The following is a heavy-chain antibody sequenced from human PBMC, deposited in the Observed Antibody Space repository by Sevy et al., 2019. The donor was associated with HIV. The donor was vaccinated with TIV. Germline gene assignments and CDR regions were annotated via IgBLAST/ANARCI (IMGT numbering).Heavy chain of an antibody. CDR1: GFTFSGSP. CDR2: IRSKTDNYAT. CDR3: TRMASRDLYYDILTGYDYYFDY. V-gene: IGHV3-73*01. J-gene: IGHJ4*02. D-gene: IGHD3-9*01. Sequence: GGSLRLSCAASGFTFSGSPMHWVRQASGKGLEWVGRIRSKTDNYATAYAASGKGRFTISRDDSKNTAYLQMNSLKTEDSAVYYCTRMASRDLYYDILTGYDYYFDYWGQGTLVTVSS.